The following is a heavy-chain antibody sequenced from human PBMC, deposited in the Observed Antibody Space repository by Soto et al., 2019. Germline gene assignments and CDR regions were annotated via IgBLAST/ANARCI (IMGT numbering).Heavy chain of an antibody. Sequence: QVQLVQSGAEVRKPGSSVKVSCRASGDTFKNYAIRWVRQSPGHGLEWMGGIIPIFGKTDYAQTFHGRVTINGDEATYTAHMELRGLRSDDTAIYYCATSGYNYGPFDYWGRGLLVTVS. CDR2: IIPIFGKT. CDR3: ATSGYNYGPFDY. J-gene: IGHJ4*01. D-gene: IGHD5-12*01. V-gene: IGHV1-69*01. CDR1: GDTFKNYA.